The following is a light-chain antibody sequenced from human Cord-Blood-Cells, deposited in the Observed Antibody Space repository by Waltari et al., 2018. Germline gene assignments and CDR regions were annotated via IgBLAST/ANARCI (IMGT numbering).Light chain of an antibody. J-gene: IGLJ2*01. Sequence: QSALTQPASVSGSPGQSITISCTGTSSDVGGYNYVSWYQQHPGKAPKLMIYDVSNRPSGVSIRFSGSKSGNPASLTISGLQAEDEADYYCSSYTSSSTLVVFGGGTKLTVL. CDR1: SSDVGGYNY. CDR2: DVS. CDR3: SSYTSSSTLVV. V-gene: IGLV2-14*01.